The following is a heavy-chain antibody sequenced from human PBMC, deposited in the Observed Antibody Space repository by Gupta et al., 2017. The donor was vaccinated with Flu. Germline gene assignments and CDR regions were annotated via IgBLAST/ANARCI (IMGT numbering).Heavy chain of an antibody. J-gene: IGHJ3*02. V-gene: IGHV3-66*02. CDR3: ARVPGKI. D-gene: IGHD1-1*01. Sequence: EVQLVESGGGLVQPGGSLRLSCAASGFTVNNNYMGWVRQAPGKGLEWVSFIYSGGGTYDADSVKGRFTISRDSSKNTLYLQMNSLRPEDTAVYYCARVPGKIWGQGTMVTVSS. CDR1: GFTVNNNY. CDR2: IYSGGGT.